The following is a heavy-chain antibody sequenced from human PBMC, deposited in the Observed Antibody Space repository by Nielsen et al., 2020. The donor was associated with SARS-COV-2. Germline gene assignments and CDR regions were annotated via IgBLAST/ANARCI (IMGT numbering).Heavy chain of an antibody. V-gene: IGHV3-13*04. CDR3: AREAVAGDGFPVGAFDI. D-gene: IGHD6-19*01. J-gene: IGHJ3*02. CDR2: IGTAGDT. Sequence: GESLKISCAASGFTFSSYDMHWVRQATGKGLEWVSAIGTAGDTYYPGSVKGRFTISRENAKNSLYLQMNSLRAGDTAVYYCAREAVAGDGFPVGAFDIWGQGTMVTVSS. CDR1: GFTFSSYD.